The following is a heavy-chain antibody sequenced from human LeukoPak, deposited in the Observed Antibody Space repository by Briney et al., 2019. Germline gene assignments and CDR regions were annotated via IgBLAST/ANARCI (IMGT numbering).Heavy chain of an antibody. CDR3: ARADSSGYYVGY. Sequence: KPSETLSLTCTVSGGSISSGDYYWSWIRQPPGKGLEWIGHIYYSGSTNYNPSLKSRVTISVDTSKNQFSLKLSSVTAADTAVYYCARADSSGYYVGYWGQGTLVTVSS. CDR2: IYYSGST. D-gene: IGHD3-22*01. CDR1: GGSISSGDYY. V-gene: IGHV4-61*08. J-gene: IGHJ4*02.